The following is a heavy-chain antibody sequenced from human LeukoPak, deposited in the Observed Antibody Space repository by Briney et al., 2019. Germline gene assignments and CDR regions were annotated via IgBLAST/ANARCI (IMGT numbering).Heavy chain of an antibody. CDR1: GFTFSSYG. D-gene: IGHD6-13*01. J-gene: IGHJ5*02. V-gene: IGHV3-33*06. Sequence: GGSLRLSCAASGFTFSSYGMHWVRQAPGKGLEWVAVIWYDGSNKYYADSVKGRFFISRDSSKNTLYLQMNSLRAEDTAVYYCAKDRSSSSLDHWGQGTLVTVSS. CDR3: AKDRSSSSLDH. CDR2: IWYDGSNK.